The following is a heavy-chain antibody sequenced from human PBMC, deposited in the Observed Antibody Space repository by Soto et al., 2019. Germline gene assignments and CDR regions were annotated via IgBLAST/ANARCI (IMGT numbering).Heavy chain of an antibody. V-gene: IGHV4-59*01. CDR2: IFSSGST. Sequence: QVQLEESGPGLVKPSETLSLTCTVSGGSINAFFWSWVRQPPGKGLASIGYIFSSGSTNYNPTLKSRVTISLDTAKTQFSLNLTSVTAADTAVYYCATQTGLYYYGLDVWGHGTMVAASS. CDR1: GGSINAFF. CDR3: ATQTGLYYYGLDV. J-gene: IGHJ6*02.